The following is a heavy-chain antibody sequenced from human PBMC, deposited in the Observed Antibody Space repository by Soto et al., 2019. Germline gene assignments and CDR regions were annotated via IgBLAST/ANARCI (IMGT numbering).Heavy chain of an antibody. CDR2: IYPGDSDT. Sequence: GESLKISCKGSGYSFTNYWIGWVRQMPGNGLEWMGIIYPGDSDTRYSPSFQGQVTISADKSISTAYLQWSSLKASDTAMYYCARLMYSNSSGYYYGMDVWGQGTTVTVSS. D-gene: IGHD6-6*01. CDR3: ARLMYSNSSGYYYGMDV. J-gene: IGHJ6*02. CDR1: GYSFTNYW. V-gene: IGHV5-51*01.